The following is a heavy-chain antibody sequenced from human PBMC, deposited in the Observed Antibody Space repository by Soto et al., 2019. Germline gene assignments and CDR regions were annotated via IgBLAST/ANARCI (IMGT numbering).Heavy chain of an antibody. Sequence: QITLKESGPTLVKPTQTLTLTCTFSGFSLSTSGVGVAWIRQPPGKALEWLALIYWDDEKRYTPSLKSRLIIAKDTSKNQVVLTMTNMDPVDTATYYCVHRPNADSFNNPPLDPWGQGILVTVSS. CDR3: VHRPNADSFNNPPLDP. CDR2: IYWDDEK. J-gene: IGHJ5*02. V-gene: IGHV2-5*02. D-gene: IGHD1-1*01. CDR1: GFSLSTSGVG.